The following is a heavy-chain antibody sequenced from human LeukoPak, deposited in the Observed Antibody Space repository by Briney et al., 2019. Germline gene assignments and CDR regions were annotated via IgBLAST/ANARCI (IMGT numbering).Heavy chain of an antibody. D-gene: IGHD3-10*01. J-gene: IGHJ4*02. CDR1: RFTFSTYG. V-gene: IGHV1-2*02. CDR3: ARPLLLWFGDPAPGFDY. Sequence: PGGSLRLSCAASRFTFSTYGMHWVRQAPGQGLEWMGWINPNSGGTNYAQKFQGRVTMTRDTSISTAYMELSRLRSDDTAVYYCARPLLLWFGDPAPGFDYWGQGTLVTVSS. CDR2: INPNSGGT.